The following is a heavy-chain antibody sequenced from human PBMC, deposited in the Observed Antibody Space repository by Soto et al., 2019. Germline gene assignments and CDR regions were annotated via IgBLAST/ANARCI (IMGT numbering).Heavy chain of an antibody. J-gene: IGHJ4*02. CDR2: IRGSGGST. CDR1: GFPLTNYA. D-gene: IGHD1-26*01. Sequence: GGSLRLSCARSGFPLTNYAVSWVRQAPGKGLEWVSAIRGSGGSTYYADSVKGRFTISRDNSKNTLYLQMNSLRAEDTAVYYCAKLVRGILWALFDYWGQGNLVTVSS. V-gene: IGHV3-23*01. CDR3: AKLVRGILWALFDY.